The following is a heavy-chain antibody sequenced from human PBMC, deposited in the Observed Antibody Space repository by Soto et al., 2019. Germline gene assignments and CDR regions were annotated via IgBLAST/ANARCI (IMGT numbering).Heavy chain of an antibody. D-gene: IGHD6-19*01. Sequence: QVQLVESGGGVVQSGGYLKLSCAASGFAFDAYNIHWVRQAPGKGLEWVAFVWYDGSNEYYSDAMKGRFTVSRDNSKNSLYLELNSLRAEDTAVYYCARDLYKSGWTGTFDIWGQGTRVTVSS. CDR3: ARDLYKSGWTGTFDI. CDR2: VWYDGSNE. J-gene: IGHJ3*02. V-gene: IGHV3-33*01. CDR1: GFAFDAYN.